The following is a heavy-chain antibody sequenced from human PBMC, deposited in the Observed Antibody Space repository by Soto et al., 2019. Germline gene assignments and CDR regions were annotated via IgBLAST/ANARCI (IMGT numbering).Heavy chain of an antibody. CDR2: ISGSSGWM. J-gene: IGHJ3*01. CDR1: GFSFNSYA. CDR3: AKGSGDFLRSDGLDV. D-gene: IGHD4-17*01. V-gene: IGHV3-23*01. Sequence: GGSLRLSCAASGFSFNSYAVSWVRQAPGKGPEWVSAISGSSGWMYYADSVKGRFTISRDNAKNTLYLQMSSLRAEDTAVYYCAKGSGDFLRSDGLDVWGQGTVVTVSS.